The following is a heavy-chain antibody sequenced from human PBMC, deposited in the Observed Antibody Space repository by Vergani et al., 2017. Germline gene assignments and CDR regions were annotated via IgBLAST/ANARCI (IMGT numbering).Heavy chain of an antibody. Sequence: VESGGGLVQPGGSLRLSCTVSGFTFSSNDFHWVRQTAGKGLEWVSSIGVDGDRYYSDSVKGRFTISRDNGQSYLYLDMDNLRVEDTAVYFCAKEFCGTGNCYGWNHLEVWCEETSVTVSS. CDR1: GFTFSSND. J-gene: IGHJ6*04. CDR3: AKEFCGTGNCYGWNHLEV. D-gene: IGHD1-1*01. CDR2: IGVDGDR. V-gene: IGHV3-13*01.